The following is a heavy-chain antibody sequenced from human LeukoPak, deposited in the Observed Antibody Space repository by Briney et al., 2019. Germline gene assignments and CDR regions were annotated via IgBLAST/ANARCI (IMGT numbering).Heavy chain of an antibody. CDR3: ARRNNDRSGFYYFDS. V-gene: IGHV5-51*01. CDR1: GYSFSSYW. D-gene: IGHD3-22*01. J-gene: IGHJ4*02. CDR2: IYPGDSDT. Sequence: GESLKISCKVAGYSFSSYWIGWVRQMPGKGLDWMGIIYPGDSDTRYSPSFQGQVTFSADKSISTAYLQWNGLKASDTAMYYCARRNNDRSGFYYFDSWGQGTLVTVSS.